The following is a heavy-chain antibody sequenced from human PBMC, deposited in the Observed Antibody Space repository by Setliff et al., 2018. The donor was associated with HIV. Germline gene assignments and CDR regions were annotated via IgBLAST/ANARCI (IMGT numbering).Heavy chain of an antibody. CDR2: IHYSGST. V-gene: IGHV4-39*07. Sequence: SETLSLTCTVYGGFIKNSNYYWGWIRQPPGKGLEWIGNIHYSGSTYYNPSLKSRVTISIDKAKNQISLRLTSVTAADTAIYCARDIWAYGLMGSWGQGTLVTVSS. CDR3: ARDIWAYGLMGS. D-gene: IGHD4-17*01. J-gene: IGHJ5*02. CDR1: GGFIKNSNYY.